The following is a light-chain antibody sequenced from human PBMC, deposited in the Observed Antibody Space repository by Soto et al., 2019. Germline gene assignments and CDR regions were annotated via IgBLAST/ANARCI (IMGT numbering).Light chain of an antibody. Sequence: DIQMTQSPSTLSASVGDRVTITCRASQSISSWLAWYQQKPGKAPKLLIYDAPSLESGVPSRFSGSGSGTEFTLTISSLQPDDFATYYCQQYNSYSTVGQGTKLEIK. CDR1: QSISSW. J-gene: IGKJ2*01. V-gene: IGKV1-5*01. CDR3: QQYNSYST. CDR2: DAP.